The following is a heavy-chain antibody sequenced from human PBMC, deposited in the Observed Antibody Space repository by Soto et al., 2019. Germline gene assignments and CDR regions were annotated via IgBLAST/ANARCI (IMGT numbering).Heavy chain of an antibody. CDR1: EVILTNSA. CDR2: VSSDGSLK. J-gene: IGHJ4*02. Sequence: PGGSLRLSCVGSEVILTNSAMHWVRQAPGKGLEWVAVVSSDGSLKYYADSVEGRFTISRDSSKNTLYLQMNSLRPEDTAVYYCTREGPSSLTSYFDYWGRGTLVTVSS. V-gene: IGHV3-30*04. D-gene: IGHD2-2*01. CDR3: TREGPSSLTSYFDY.